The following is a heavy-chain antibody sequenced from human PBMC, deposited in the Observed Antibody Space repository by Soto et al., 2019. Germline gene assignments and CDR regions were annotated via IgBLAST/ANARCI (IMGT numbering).Heavy chain of an antibody. CDR1: GFTFSSYA. J-gene: IGHJ4*02. CDR3: AKTRGHSYGLLFDY. CDR2: VSGSGGST. Sequence: EVQLLESGGGLVQPGGSLRLSCAASGFTFSSYAMNWVRQSPGKGLEWVSTVSGSGGSTYYADSVKDRFTISRDNSKNTLYLQMNCLRAEDTAVYYCAKTRGHSYGLLFDYWGQGTLVTVSS. V-gene: IGHV3-23*01. D-gene: IGHD5-18*01.